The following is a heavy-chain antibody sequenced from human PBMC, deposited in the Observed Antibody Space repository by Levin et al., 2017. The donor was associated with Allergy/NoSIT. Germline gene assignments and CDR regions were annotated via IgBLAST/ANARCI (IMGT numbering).Heavy chain of an antibody. Sequence: PGGSLRLSCAASGFTFSSYAMHWVRQAPGKGLEWVAIISYDGSDRYYADSVKGRFTISRDNSKDTLFLQMNSLRAEDRAIYYCARDLRGRLSQPNSDNESFFDYWGQGTLVTVSS. D-gene: IGHD1-26*01. CDR1: GFTFSSYA. V-gene: IGHV3-30-3*01. CDR3: ARDLRGRLSQPNSDNESFFDY. CDR2: ISYDGSDR. J-gene: IGHJ4*02.